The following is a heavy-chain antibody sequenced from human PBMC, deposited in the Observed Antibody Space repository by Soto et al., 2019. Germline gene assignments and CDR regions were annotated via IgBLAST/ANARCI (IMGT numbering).Heavy chain of an antibody. Sequence: QLQLQESGSGLVKPSQTLSLTCTVSGGSIRTGGYSWSWIRQPPGKGLEWIGNTYHSGNPYYNPSLKGRVTISVDGSKKQFSLKVSSVTAADTAVYYCAREDYGDYGGYFYYWGQGSLVTVSS. J-gene: IGHJ4*02. CDR3: AREDYGDYGGYFYY. CDR2: TYHSGNP. D-gene: IGHD4-17*01. V-gene: IGHV4-30-2*01. CDR1: GGSIRTGGYS.